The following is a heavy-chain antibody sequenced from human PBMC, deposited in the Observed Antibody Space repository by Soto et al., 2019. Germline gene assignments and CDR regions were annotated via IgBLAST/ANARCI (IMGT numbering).Heavy chain of an antibody. D-gene: IGHD6-13*01. Sequence: SQTLSLTCAISGDSVSSNSAAWNWIRQSPSRGLEWLGRTYYRSKWYNDYAVSVKSRITINPDTSKNQFSLQLNSVTPEDTAVYYCARDPSPGIAAAGSLFDYWGQGTLLTVSS. CDR3: ARDPSPGIAAAGSLFDY. J-gene: IGHJ4*02. CDR1: GDSVSSNSAA. V-gene: IGHV6-1*01. CDR2: TYYRSKWYN.